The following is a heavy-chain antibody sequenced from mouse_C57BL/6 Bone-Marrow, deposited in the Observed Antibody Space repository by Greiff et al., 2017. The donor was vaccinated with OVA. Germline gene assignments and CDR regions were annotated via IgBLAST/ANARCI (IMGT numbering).Heavy chain of an antibody. D-gene: IGHD2-4*01. CDR2: ISSGSSTI. V-gene: IGHV5-17*01. J-gene: IGHJ4*01. CDR3: ARVIYYDYDVDAMDY. CDR1: GFTFSDYG. Sequence: EVQLVESGGGLVKPGGSLKLSCAASGFTFSDYGMHWVRQAPEKGLEWVAYISSGSSTIYYADTVKGRFTISRDNAKNTLFLQMTSLRSEDTAMDYCARVIYYDYDVDAMDYWGQGTSVTVSS.